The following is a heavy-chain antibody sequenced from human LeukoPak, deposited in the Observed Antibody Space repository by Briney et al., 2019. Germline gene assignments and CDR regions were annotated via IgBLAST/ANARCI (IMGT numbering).Heavy chain of an antibody. J-gene: IGHJ4*02. CDR1: GFTFSSYW. CDR3: ATDRGWRTSGYYLYYFEY. Sequence: GGSLRLSSAASGFTFSSYWMNWARQAPGKGLEWVASINHNGNVNYYVDSVKSRFTISRDNAKNSLYLQMSSLRAEDTAVYYCATDRGWRTSGYYLYYFEYWGQGTLVTFSS. V-gene: IGHV3-7*01. D-gene: IGHD3-3*01. CDR2: INHNGNVN.